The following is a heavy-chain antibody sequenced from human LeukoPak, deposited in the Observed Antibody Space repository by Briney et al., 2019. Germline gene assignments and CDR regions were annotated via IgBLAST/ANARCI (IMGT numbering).Heavy chain of an antibody. Sequence: PGGSLRLSCAASGFTFSRYGMHWVRQAPGKGLEWVAVIWYDGNNKDYADSVKGRFTISGDNSKNTLSLQMNSLRVEDTAMYYCARVNCRSSSCYLASYFFDSWGQGTLVTVSS. CDR1: GFTFSRYG. CDR2: IWYDGNNK. J-gene: IGHJ5*01. CDR3: ARVNCRSSSCYLASYFFDS. V-gene: IGHV3-33*01. D-gene: IGHD2-2*01.